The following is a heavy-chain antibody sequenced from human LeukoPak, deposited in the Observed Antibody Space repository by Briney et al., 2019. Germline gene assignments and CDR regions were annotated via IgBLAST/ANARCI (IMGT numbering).Heavy chain of an antibody. CDR1: GGSISSYY. D-gene: IGHD6-6*01. CDR2: IYYSGST. Sequence: SETLSLTCTVSGGSISSYYWSWIRQPPGKGLEWIGNIYYSGSTNYNPSLKSRVTISVDTSKNQFSLKLSSVTAADTAVYYCASIAARLVDYWGQGTLVTVSS. V-gene: IGHV4-59*12. J-gene: IGHJ4*02. CDR3: ASIAARLVDY.